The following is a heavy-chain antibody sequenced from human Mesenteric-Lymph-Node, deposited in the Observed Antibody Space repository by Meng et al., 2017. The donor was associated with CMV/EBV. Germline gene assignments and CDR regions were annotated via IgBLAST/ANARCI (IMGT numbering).Heavy chain of an antibody. CDR2: ISSSGSTI. J-gene: IGHJ4*02. CDR3: ARAGYDSSGYYSFDY. CDR1: GFTFSKYS. V-gene: IGHV3-48*04. Sequence: GESLKISCAASGFTFSKYSMNWVRQAPGKGLEWVSYISSSGSTIYYADSVKGRFTISRDNAKNSLYLQMNSLRAEDTAVYYCARAGYDSSGYYSFDYWGQGTLVTVSS. D-gene: IGHD3-22*01.